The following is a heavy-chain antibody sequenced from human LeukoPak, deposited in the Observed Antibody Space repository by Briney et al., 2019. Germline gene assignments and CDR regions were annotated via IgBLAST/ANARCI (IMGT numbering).Heavy chain of an antibody. CDR1: GFTFSDYY. D-gene: IGHD3-10*01. CDR2: ISSSGSTI. V-gene: IGHV3-11*04. J-gene: IGHJ4*02. Sequence: PGGSLRLSCAASGFTFSDYYMSWIRQAPGKGLEWVSYISSSGSTIYYADSVKGRFTISRDNSKNTLYLQMNSLRAEDTAVYYCARAVMGWFGERHHYYFDYWGQGTLVTVSS. CDR3: ARAVMGWFGERHHYYFDY.